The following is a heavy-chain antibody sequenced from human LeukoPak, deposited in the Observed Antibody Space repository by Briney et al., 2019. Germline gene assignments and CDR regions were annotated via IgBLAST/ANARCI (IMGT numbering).Heavy chain of an antibody. Sequence: SETLSLTCSVSGGAISSDYWAWIRQPPGKGLEWIAYVHSSGYTSYNPSLKSRVTISIDTSKNQFSLKLSSVTAADTAVYYCARQEGSSWYGDAFDIWGQGTMVTVSS. CDR1: GGAISSDY. V-gene: IGHV4-59*08. CDR3: ARQEGSSWYGDAFDI. J-gene: IGHJ3*02. CDR2: VHSSGYT. D-gene: IGHD6-13*01.